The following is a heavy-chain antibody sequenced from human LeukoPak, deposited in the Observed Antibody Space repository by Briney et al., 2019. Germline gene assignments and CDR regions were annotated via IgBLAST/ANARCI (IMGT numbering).Heavy chain of an antibody. CDR3: AREGGSSWYGKFDP. D-gene: IGHD6-13*01. CDR1: GGSFSGYY. V-gene: IGHV4-34*01. J-gene: IGHJ5*02. CDR2: INHSGST. Sequence: PSETLSLTCAVYGGSFSGYYWSWIRQPPGKGLEWIGEINHSGSTNYNPSLKSRVTISVDTSKNQFSLKLSSVTAADTAVYYCAREGGSSWYGKFDPWGQGTLVTVSS.